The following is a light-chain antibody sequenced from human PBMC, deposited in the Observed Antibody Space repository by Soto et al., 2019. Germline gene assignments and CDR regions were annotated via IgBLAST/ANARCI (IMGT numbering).Light chain of an antibody. J-gene: IGKJ4*01. CDR2: GAS. CDR1: QSVSSSF. CDR3: QQYGSSPLT. Sequence: EIVLTQSPGTLSLSPGERATLSCRASQSVSSSFLDWYQQKPGKAPRLLIYGASSRATGIPDRFSGSGSGTDFTLTISRLEPEEVAVYYCQQYGSSPLTFGGGTKVEIK. V-gene: IGKV3-20*01.